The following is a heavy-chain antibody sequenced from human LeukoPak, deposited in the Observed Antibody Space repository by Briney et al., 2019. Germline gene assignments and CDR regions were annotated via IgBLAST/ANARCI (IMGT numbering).Heavy chain of an antibody. CDR3: ARDLGYYGSGSSDFDY. V-gene: IGHV1-69*04. D-gene: IGHD3-10*01. CDR2: IIPILGIA. CDR1: GGTFSSYA. Sequence: GASVKVSCKASGGTFSSYAISWVRQAPGQGLEWMGRIIPILGIANYAQKFQGRVTITADKSTSTAYMELSSLRSEDTAVYYCARDLGYYGSGSSDFDYWGQGTLVTVSS. J-gene: IGHJ4*02.